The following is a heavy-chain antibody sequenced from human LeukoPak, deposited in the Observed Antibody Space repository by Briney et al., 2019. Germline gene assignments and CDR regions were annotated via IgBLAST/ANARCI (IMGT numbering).Heavy chain of an antibody. J-gene: IGHJ3*02. CDR2: IYHSGST. CDR3: ARKIPSFALGAFDI. Sequence: SETLSLTCAVSGGSISSSNWWSWVRQPPGKGLEWIGEIYHSGSTNYNPSLKSRVTISVDKSKNQFSLKLSSVTAADTAVYYCARKIPSFALGAFDIWGQGTMVTVSS. V-gene: IGHV4-4*02. CDR1: GGSISSSNW. D-gene: IGHD3-10*01.